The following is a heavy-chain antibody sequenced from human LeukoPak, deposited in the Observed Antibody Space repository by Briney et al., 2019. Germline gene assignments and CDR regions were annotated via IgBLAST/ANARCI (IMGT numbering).Heavy chain of an antibody. CDR1: GGTFSSYA. J-gene: IGHJ5*02. Sequence: SAKVSCKASGGTFSSYAISWVRQAPGQGLEWMGGIIPIFGTANYAQKFQGRVTITTDESTSTAYMELSSLRSEDTAVYYCARGEDQLSWFDPWGQGTLVTVSS. D-gene: IGHD2-2*01. CDR2: IIPIFGTA. V-gene: IGHV1-69*05. CDR3: ARGEDQLSWFDP.